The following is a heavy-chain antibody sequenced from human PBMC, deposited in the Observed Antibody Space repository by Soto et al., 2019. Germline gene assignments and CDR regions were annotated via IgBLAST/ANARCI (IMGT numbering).Heavy chain of an antibody. V-gene: IGHV3-9*01. CDR3: AKDIARYQLVLITEGMDV. D-gene: IGHD3-10*01. J-gene: IGHJ6*02. Sequence: GGSLRLSCAASGFSFEDYGMHWVRQAPGKGLEWVSSISWNSRNIAYADSVKGRFTVSRDNAKNSLYLQMNSLRPEDTALYYCAKDIARYQLVLITEGMDVWGQGTTVTVSS. CDR1: GFSFEDYG. CDR2: ISWNSRNI.